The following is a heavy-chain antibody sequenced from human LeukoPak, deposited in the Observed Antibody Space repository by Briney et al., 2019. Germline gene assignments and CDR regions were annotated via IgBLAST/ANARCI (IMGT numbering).Heavy chain of an antibody. V-gene: IGHV3-21*01. CDR1: GFTFSSYS. D-gene: IGHD3-10*01. CDR2: ISSSSYI. J-gene: IGHJ4*02. Sequence: GGSLRLSCAASGFTFSSYSMNWVRQAPGKGLEWVSSISSSSYIYYADSVKGRFTISRDNAKNSLYLQMNSLRAEDTAVYYCARVEYYGSGSLLIWGQGTLVTVSS. CDR3: ARVEYYGSGSLLI.